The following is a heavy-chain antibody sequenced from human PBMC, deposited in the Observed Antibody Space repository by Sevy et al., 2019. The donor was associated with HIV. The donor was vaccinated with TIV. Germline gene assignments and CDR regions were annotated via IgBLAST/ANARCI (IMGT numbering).Heavy chain of an antibody. CDR1: GGSFSGYY. J-gene: IGHJ6*03. Sequence: SETLSLTCAVYGGSFSGYYWSWIRQPPGKGLEWIGEINHSGSTNYNPSLKSRVTISVDTSKNQFSLNLSSVTAADTAVYYCARGEAGRNYYYYYYMDVWGKGTTVTVSS. D-gene: IGHD3-10*01. V-gene: IGHV4-34*01. CDR2: INHSGST. CDR3: ARGEAGRNYYYYYYMDV.